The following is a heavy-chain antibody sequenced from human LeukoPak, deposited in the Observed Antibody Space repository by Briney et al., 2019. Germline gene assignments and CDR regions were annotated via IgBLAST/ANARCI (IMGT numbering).Heavy chain of an antibody. J-gene: IGHJ5*02. CDR1: GFTFRTSG. D-gene: IGHD1-1*01. CDR3: ARDQYKSTPADP. Sequence: GRSLRLSCVASGFTFRTSGMHWFRQAPGKGLEWVALLWNDATSQFYADSEKGRFTISRDNSKNTLYLYMNSLRAEDTAVYYCARDQYKSTPADPWGRGTLVTVSS. V-gene: IGHV3-33*01. CDR2: LWNDATSQ.